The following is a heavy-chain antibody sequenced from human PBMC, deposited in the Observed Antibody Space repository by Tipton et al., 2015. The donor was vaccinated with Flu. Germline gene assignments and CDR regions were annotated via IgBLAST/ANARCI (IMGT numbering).Heavy chain of an antibody. D-gene: IGHD2-15*01. J-gene: IGHJ6*02. CDR3: ARPPVYCSGGSCKKDYYGMDV. CDR1: GFTLSSYA. V-gene: IGHV3-30-3*01. Sequence: SLRLSCAASGFTLSSYAMHWVRQAPGKGLEWVAVISYDGSNKYYADSVKGRFTISRDNSKNTLYLQMNSLRAEDTAVYYCARPPVYCSGGSCKKDYYGMDVWGQGTTVTVSS. CDR2: ISYDGSNK.